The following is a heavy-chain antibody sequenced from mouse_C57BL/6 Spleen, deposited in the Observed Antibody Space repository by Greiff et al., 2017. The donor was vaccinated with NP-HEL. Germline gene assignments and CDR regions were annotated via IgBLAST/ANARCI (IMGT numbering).Heavy chain of an antibody. Sequence: QVQLQQSGAELVKPGASVKISCKASGYAFSSYWMNWVKQRPGKGLEWIGQIYPGDGDTNYNGKFKGKATLTADKSSSTAYMQLSSLTSEDSAVYFCASTYDYDDGYYYAMDYWGQGTSVTVSS. CDR1: GYAFSSYW. V-gene: IGHV1-80*01. CDR3: ASTYDYDDGYYYAMDY. J-gene: IGHJ4*01. D-gene: IGHD2-4*01. CDR2: IYPGDGDT.